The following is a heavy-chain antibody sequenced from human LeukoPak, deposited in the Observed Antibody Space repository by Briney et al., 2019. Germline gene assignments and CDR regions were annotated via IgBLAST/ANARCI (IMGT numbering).Heavy chain of an antibody. J-gene: IGHJ4*02. V-gene: IGHV4-34*01. CDR2: IYYSGST. CDR3: ARRGVSYFDY. D-gene: IGHD2-21*01. Sequence: SETLSLTCAVYGGSFSGYYWSWIRQPPGKGLEWIGSIYYSGSTYYNPSLKSRVTISVDTSENQFSLKLSSVTAADTAVYYCARRGVSYFDYWGQGTLVTVSS. CDR1: GGSFSGYY.